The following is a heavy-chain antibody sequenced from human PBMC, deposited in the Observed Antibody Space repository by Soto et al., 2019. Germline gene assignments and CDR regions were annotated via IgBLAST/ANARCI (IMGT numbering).Heavy chain of an antibody. CDR2: IIPILGIA. Sequence: QVQLVQSGAEVKKPVSSVKVSCKASGGTFSSYTISWVRQAPGQGLEWMGRIIPILGIANYAQKFQGRVTITADKSTSTAYMELSSLRSEDTAVYYCARVGYNFIVDYWGQGTLVTVSS. D-gene: IGHD5-12*01. CDR1: GGTFSSYT. CDR3: ARVGYNFIVDY. V-gene: IGHV1-69*02. J-gene: IGHJ4*02.